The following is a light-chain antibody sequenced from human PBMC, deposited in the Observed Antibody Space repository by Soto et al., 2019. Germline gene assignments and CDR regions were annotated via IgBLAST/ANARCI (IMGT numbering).Light chain of an antibody. V-gene: IGKV3-11*01. CDR3: HHRQRWPRT. J-gene: IGKJ1*01. Sequence: IVLTQYPTTLSASPGERATLSCRASQTVGVRLAWYQHKPGQAPRLLIYEASNRAAGIPGRFSGSGSGTDFTLTINSLEPEDFAFYYCHHRQRWPRTFVPGTKVDIK. CDR1: QTVGVR. CDR2: EAS.